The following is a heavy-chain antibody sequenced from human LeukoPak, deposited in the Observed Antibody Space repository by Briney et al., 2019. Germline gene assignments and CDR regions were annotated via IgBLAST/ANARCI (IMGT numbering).Heavy chain of an antibody. CDR2: IIPIFGTA. CDR1: GYTFTSYA. Sequence: SVKVSCKASGYTFTSYAMNWVRQAPGQGLEWMGGIIPIFGTANYAQKFQGRVTITADESTSTAYMELSSLRSEDTAVYYCARPTHDYGDPFDYWGQGTLVTVSS. J-gene: IGHJ4*02. V-gene: IGHV1-69*13. CDR3: ARPTHDYGDPFDY. D-gene: IGHD4-17*01.